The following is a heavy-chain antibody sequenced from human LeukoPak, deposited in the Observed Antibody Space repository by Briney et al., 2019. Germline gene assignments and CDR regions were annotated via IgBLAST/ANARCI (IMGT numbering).Heavy chain of an antibody. J-gene: IGHJ5*02. CDR3: ARARYSSSWYGGDWFDP. CDR2: INPNSGGT. Sequence: ASVKVSCKASGYTFTGYNMHWVRQAPGQGLGWMGWINPNSGGTNYAQKFQGRVTMTRDTSISTAYMELSRLRSDDTAVYYCARARYSSSWYGGDWFDPWGQVTLVTVSS. V-gene: IGHV1-2*02. CDR1: GYTFTGYN. D-gene: IGHD6-13*01.